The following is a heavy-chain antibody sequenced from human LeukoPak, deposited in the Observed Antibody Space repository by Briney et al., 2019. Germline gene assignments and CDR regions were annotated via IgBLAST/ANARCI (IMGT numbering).Heavy chain of an antibody. D-gene: IGHD1-1*01. CDR2: IRSKAYRGTI. CDR3: ARGPIQLWIHNAMDV. V-gene: IGHV3-49*04. J-gene: IGHJ6*02. CDR1: GFTFGGHA. Sequence: GRSLRLSCTGSGFTFGGHAMSWVRQAPGKGLEWVGFIRSKAYRGTIEYAASVKGRFTISRDDSASIAYLQMNSLKIEDTAVYYCARGPIQLWIHNAMDVWGQGTTVTVSS.